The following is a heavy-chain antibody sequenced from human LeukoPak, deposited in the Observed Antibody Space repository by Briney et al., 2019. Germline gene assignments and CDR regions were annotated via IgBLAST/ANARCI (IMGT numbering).Heavy chain of an antibody. J-gene: IGHJ4*02. D-gene: IGHD6-6*01. CDR3: ASSRSSPSSSLVFDY. CDR1: GFTFDDYG. V-gene: IGHV3-20*04. CDR2: INWNGGST. Sequence: GGSLRLSCAASGFTFDDYGMSWVRQAPGKGLEWVSGINWNGGSTGYADSVKGRFTISRDNAKNSLHLQMNSLRAEDTALYYCASSRSSPSSSLVFDYWGQGTLVTVSS.